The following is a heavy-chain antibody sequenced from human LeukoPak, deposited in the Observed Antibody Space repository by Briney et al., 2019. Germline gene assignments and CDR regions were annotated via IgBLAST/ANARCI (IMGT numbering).Heavy chain of an antibody. CDR2: ISGSGGST. CDR3: AKGLQGIYDILTGYYYYYYMDV. V-gene: IGHV3-23*01. J-gene: IGHJ6*03. CDR1: GFTFSSYG. D-gene: IGHD3-9*01. Sequence: GGSLRLSCAASGFTFSSYGMSWVRQAPGKGLEWVSAISGSGGSTYYADSVKGRFTISRDNSKNTLYLQMNSLRAEDTAVYYCAKGLQGIYDILTGYYYYYYMDVWGKGTTVTISS.